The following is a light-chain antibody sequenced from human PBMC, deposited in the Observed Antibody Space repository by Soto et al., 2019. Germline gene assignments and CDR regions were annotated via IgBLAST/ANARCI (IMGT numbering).Light chain of an antibody. V-gene: IGKV3-15*01. J-gene: IGKJ1*01. CDR1: QSLRSN. CDR3: QQYNNWPPT. Sequence: PGDRSTLSCTASQSLRSNFLAWYQQKPGQAPRLLIYDASSRAAGIPARFSGSGSGTEFTLTISSLQSEDFAVYYCQQYNNWPPTFGQGTKVDIK. CDR2: DAS.